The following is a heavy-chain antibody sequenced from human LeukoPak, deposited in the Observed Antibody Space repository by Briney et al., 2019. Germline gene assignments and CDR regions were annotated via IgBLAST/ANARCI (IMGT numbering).Heavy chain of an antibody. D-gene: IGHD2-2*01. CDR3: AKTRPPYCSSTSCYGWFDP. CDR1: GFTFSSYG. CDR2: ISGSGGST. J-gene: IGHJ5*02. Sequence: PGGTLRLSCAASGFTFSSYGMSWVRQAPGKGLEWVSAISGSGGSTYYADSVKGRFTISRDNSKNTLYLQMNSLRAEDTAVYYCAKTRPPYCSSTSCYGWFDPWGQGTLVTVSS. V-gene: IGHV3-23*01.